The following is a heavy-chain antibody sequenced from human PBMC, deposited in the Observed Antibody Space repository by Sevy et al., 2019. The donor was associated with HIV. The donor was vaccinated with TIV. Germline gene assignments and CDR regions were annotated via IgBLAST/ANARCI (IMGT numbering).Heavy chain of an antibody. Sequence: GGSLRLSCEASGFSFSSYGMHWVRQAPGKGLEWVAVISYDGNNKYYADSVKGRFTISRDNSKNTLYLQMSSLRAEDTAVYYCAKDPWIVVVLWVFDIWGQGTMVTVSS. CDR3: AKDPWIVVVLWVFDI. J-gene: IGHJ3*02. D-gene: IGHD3-22*01. V-gene: IGHV3-30*18. CDR2: ISYDGNNK. CDR1: GFSFSSYG.